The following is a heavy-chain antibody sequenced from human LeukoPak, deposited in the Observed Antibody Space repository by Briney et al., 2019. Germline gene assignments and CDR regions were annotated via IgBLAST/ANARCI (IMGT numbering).Heavy chain of an antibody. CDR2: IYHNGST. D-gene: IGHD3-22*01. CDR1: GYSISSGYY. V-gene: IGHV4-38-2*02. CDR3: ARASYSYDINGWVPFDY. Sequence: SETLSLTCTVSGYSISSGYYWGWIRQPPGKGLEWIGNIYHNGSTYYDPPLKSRVTISVDTSKNQFSLKLTSVTAADTAVYYCARASYSYDINGWVPFDYWGQGTLVTVSS. J-gene: IGHJ4*02.